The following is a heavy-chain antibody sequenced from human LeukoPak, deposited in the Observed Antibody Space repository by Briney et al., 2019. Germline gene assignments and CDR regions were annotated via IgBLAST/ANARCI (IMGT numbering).Heavy chain of an antibody. CDR1: GGSISSGDYY. CDR2: IYYSGST. J-gene: IGHJ6*02. V-gene: IGHV4-30-4*01. D-gene: IGHD3-9*01. Sequence: SETLSLTCTVSGGSISSGDYYWSWIRQPPGEGLEWIGYIYYSGSTYYNPSLKSRVTISVDTSKNQFSLKLSSVTAADTAVYYCARDTRSYDILTGYYYYYGMDVWGQGTTVTVSS. CDR3: ARDTRSYDILTGYYYYYGMDV.